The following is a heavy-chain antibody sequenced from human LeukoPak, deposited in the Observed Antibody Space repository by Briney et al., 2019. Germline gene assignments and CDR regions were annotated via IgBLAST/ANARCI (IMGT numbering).Heavy chain of an antibody. CDR1: GGSIRSGDYY. D-gene: IGHD3-10*01. CDR3: ARAGGDYYGSGSYYTNYYYGMDV. V-gene: IGHV4-30-4*01. J-gene: IGHJ6*02. CDR2: IYYSGST. Sequence: PSQPLSLTCTVSGGSIRSGDYYWSWIRQPPGKGLEWIGYIYYSGSTYYNPSLKSRVTISIDTSKNHFSLKLSSVTAADTAVYYCARAGGDYYGSGSYYTNYYYGMDVWGQGTTVTVSS.